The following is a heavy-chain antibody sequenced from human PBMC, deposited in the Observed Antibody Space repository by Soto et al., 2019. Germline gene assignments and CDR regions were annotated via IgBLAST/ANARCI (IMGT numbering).Heavy chain of an antibody. V-gene: IGHV3-64D*06. CDR2: ISSNGGST. CDR3: GGGYCSGGSCYYYYYGMDV. Sequence: GGSLRLSCSASGFTFSSYAMHWVRQSPGKGLEYVSAISSNGGSTYYADSVKGRFTISRDNSKNTLYLQMSSLRAEDTAVYYCGGGYCSGGSCYYYYYGMDVWGQGSTVTVSS. CDR1: GFTFSSYA. D-gene: IGHD2-15*01. J-gene: IGHJ6*02.